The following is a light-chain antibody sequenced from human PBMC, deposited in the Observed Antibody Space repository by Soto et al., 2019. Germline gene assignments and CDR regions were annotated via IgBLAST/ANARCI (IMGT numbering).Light chain of an antibody. Sequence: QSALTHPPSVSGSPGQSVTISCTGTSTDFVSYNRVSWYQQPPGTAPKLMIYEVSKRPSGVPDRFSGSKSGNTASLTTSGLQAADEADYYCSLYTSENAYVFGTGTKVTVL. CDR3: SLYTSENAYV. V-gene: IGLV2-18*01. CDR1: STDFVSYNR. CDR2: EVS. J-gene: IGLJ1*01.